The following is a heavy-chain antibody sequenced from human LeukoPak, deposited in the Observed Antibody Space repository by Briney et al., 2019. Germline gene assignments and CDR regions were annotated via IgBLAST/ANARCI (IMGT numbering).Heavy chain of an antibody. CDR3: AKGRARIAAASDY. V-gene: IGHV3-23*01. D-gene: IGHD6-13*01. Sequence: GGSLRLSCAASGFTFSSFDMSWVRQAPGKGLEWVSVISGSGGNTYYADSVKGRFTISRDNSKNTLYLQMNSLRAEDTAVYYCAKGRARIAAASDYWGQGTLVTVSS. J-gene: IGHJ4*02. CDR2: ISGSGGNT. CDR1: GFTFSSFD.